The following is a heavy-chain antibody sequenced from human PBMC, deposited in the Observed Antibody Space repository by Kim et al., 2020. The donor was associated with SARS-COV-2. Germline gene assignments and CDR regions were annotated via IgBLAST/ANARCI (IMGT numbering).Heavy chain of an antibody. V-gene: IGHV6-1*01. CDR1: GDSVPSISAA. J-gene: IGHJ4*02. D-gene: IGHD6-19*01. CDR3: ARDRQRAGTGVDY. Sequence: SQTLSLTCDISGDSVPSISAAWNWIRQSPSRGLEWLGRTYYRSKWYTDYALSVKGRITINPDTSKNQFSLQLNSVTPEDTAVYYCARDRQRAGTGVDYWGQGTLVTVSS. CDR2: TYYRSKWYT.